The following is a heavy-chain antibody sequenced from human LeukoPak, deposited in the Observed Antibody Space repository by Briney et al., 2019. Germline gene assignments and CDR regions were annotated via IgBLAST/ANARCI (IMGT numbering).Heavy chain of an antibody. CDR1: GFTFSSYA. CDR2: ISGSGGST. V-gene: IGHV3-23*01. CDR3: ARGLSDDLDVWGSYRYPY. Sequence: GGSLRLSCAASGFTFSSYAMSWVRQALGKGLEWVSAISGSGGSTYYADSVKGRFTISRDNSKNTLYLQMNSLRAEDTAVYYCARGLSDDLDVWGSYRYPYWGQGTLVTVSS. D-gene: IGHD3-16*02. J-gene: IGHJ4*02.